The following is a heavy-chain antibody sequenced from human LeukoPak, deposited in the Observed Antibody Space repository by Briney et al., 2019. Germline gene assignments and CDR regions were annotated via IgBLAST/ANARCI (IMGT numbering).Heavy chain of an antibody. CDR2: IYYSGST. CDR1: GGSISSSSYY. D-gene: IGHD1-14*01. J-gene: IGHJ4*02. CDR3: VRTNPWDLTYYFDY. V-gene: IGHV4-39*07. Sequence: SETLSLTCTVSGGSISSSSYYWGWIRQPPGKGLEWIGSIYYSGSTYYNPSLKSRVTISVDTSKNQFSLKLSSVTAADTAVYYCVRTNPWDLTYYFDYWGQGTLVTVSS.